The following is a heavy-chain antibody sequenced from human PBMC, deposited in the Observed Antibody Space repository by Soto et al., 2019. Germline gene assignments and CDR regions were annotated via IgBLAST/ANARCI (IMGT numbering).Heavy chain of an antibody. Sequence: GGSLRLSCAASGFTFSNNWMSWVRQAPGKGLEWVAKIKEDGSEKYYVDSVKGRFTISRDNAKNSLYLHMDSLRAEDTAVYYCARVPSIPKARVPDYCGQGTLVTVSS. CDR2: IKEDGSEK. D-gene: IGHD2-2*01. J-gene: IGHJ4*02. V-gene: IGHV3-7*01. CDR3: ARVPSIPKARVPDY. CDR1: GFTFSNNW.